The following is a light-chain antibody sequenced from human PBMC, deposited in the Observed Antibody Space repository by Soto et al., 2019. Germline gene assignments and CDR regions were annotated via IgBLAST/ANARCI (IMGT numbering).Light chain of an antibody. CDR3: HQRQYWPPIN. Sequence: ESVLTQSPATLSLSPGEGATLSWRASQSVSSDLAWTQQKPGQAPRLLIHDASNRATGIPARFSGSGSGTDFTLTIRSLEPEDFAVYYCHQRQYWPPINSGQGKRLEIK. CDR2: DAS. CDR1: QSVSSD. V-gene: IGKV3-11*01. J-gene: IGKJ5*01.